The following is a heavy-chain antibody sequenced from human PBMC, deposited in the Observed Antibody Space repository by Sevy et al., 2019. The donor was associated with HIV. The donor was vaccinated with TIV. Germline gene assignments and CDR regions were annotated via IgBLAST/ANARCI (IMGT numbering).Heavy chain of an antibody. Sequence: GGSLRLSCTASEFTFGDYAMSWFRQAPGKGLEWVGFIRSKGYGGTTEYAASVKGRFTISRDDSKSIAYVQMNSLKTEDTAVYYCARGPRGNYVFDYWGQGTLVTVSS. CDR2: IRSKGYGGTT. CDR1: EFTFGDYA. V-gene: IGHV3-49*03. CDR3: ARGPRGNYVFDY. D-gene: IGHD4-4*01. J-gene: IGHJ4*02.